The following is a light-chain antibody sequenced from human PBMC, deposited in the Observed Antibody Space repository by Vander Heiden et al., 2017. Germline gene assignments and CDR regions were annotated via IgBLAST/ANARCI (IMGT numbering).Light chain of an antibody. CDR3: QQSDSTPHT. CDR2: AAS. J-gene: IGKJ4*02. V-gene: IGKV1-39*01. Sequence: DIQMTQSPSSLSASVGDRVTNTCRASQSISSYLNCYQQKPGKAPKLLIYAASSLQSGVPSRFSNSGSGTDFTLTISRLQPENFATYYCQQSDSTPHTFGGGTKVEI. CDR1: QSISSY.